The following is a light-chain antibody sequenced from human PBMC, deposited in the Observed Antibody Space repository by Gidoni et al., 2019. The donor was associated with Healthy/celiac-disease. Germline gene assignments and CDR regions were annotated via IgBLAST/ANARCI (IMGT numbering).Light chain of an antibody. CDR2: GNS. J-gene: IGLJ3*02. V-gene: IGLV1-40*01. CDR1: SSNIGAGYD. Sequence: QSVLTHPPSLSGAPGSRVTLSCTGSSSNIGAGYDVHWYQQLPGTAPKLLIYGNSNRPSGVPDRCSGSKSGTSASLAITGLQAEDEADYYCQSYDSSLSGWVFGGGTKLTVL. CDR3: QSYDSSLSGWV.